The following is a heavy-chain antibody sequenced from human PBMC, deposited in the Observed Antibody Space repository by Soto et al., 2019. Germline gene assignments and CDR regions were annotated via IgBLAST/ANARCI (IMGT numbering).Heavy chain of an antibody. CDR3: AREYCTSTSCYGVDY. D-gene: IGHD2-2*01. CDR1: GDTFTTYG. J-gene: IGHJ4*02. CDR2: ISGHNDNT. Sequence: QVHLVQSGAEVKMPGASVKVSCKASGDTFTTYGISWVRQAPGQGLEWMAWISGHNDNTKYAQKFQGRVIMTADTSTITAYMELRSLSSDDTAVYYCAREYCTSTSCYGVDYWGQGTLVTVSS. V-gene: IGHV1-18*01.